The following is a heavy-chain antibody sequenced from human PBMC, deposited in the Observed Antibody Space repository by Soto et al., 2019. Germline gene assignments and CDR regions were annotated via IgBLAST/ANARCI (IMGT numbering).Heavy chain of an antibody. CDR1: GGSFRGYY. V-gene: IGHV4-34*01. CDR2: INHSGNT. CDR3: ARVGEGNTFEFDY. J-gene: IGHJ4*02. D-gene: IGHD3-9*01. Sequence: QVQLQQWGAGLLKPSETLSLTCAVYGGSFRGYYWSWIRQSPGKGLEGIGEINHSGNTNYNPSLKGRATVSVDTSKNQFSLKLRSVPAADTAVYYCARVGEGNTFEFDYWGQGTLVTVSS.